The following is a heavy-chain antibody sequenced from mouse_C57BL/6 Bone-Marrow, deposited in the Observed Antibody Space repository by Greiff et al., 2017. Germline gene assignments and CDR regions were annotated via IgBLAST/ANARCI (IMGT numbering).Heavy chain of an antibody. D-gene: IGHD1-1*01. Sequence: QVQLQQPGAELVRPGSSVKLSCTASGYTFTSYWMHWVKQRPIQGLEWIGNIDPSDSETHYNQQFKDKATLTVDTSSSPAYMQLSSLTSEDSAVYCCARELIRYFDVWGTGTTVTVSS. CDR1: GYTFTSYW. CDR2: IDPSDSET. V-gene: IGHV1-52*01. J-gene: IGHJ1*03. CDR3: ARELIRYFDV.